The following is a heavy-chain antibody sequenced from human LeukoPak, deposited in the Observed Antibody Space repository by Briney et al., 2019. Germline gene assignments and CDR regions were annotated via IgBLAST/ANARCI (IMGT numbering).Heavy chain of an antibody. Sequence: SVKVSCKASGGTFSSYAISWVRQAPGQGLEWMGGIIPIFGTANYAQKFQGRVTITADKSTSTAYMELSSLRSEDTAVYYCARDGDYYDSSGYSVNYDMDVWGQGTTVTVSS. V-gene: IGHV1-69*06. CDR3: ARDGDYYDSSGYSVNYDMDV. CDR2: IIPIFGTA. D-gene: IGHD3-22*01. J-gene: IGHJ6*02. CDR1: GGTFSSYA.